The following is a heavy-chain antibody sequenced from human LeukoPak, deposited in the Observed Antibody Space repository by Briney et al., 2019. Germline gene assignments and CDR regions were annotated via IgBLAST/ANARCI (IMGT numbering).Heavy chain of an antibody. CDR3: ARGQYNWNEVLYYFDY. CDR2: INPNSGGT. J-gene: IGHJ4*02. CDR1: GYTFTGYY. V-gene: IGHV1-2*02. Sequence: ASVKVSCKASGYTFTGYYMHWVRQAPGEGLEWMGWINPNSGGTNYAQKFQGRVTMTRDTSISTAYMELSRLRSDDTAVYYCARGQYNWNEVLYYFDYWGQGTLVTVSS. D-gene: IGHD1-1*01.